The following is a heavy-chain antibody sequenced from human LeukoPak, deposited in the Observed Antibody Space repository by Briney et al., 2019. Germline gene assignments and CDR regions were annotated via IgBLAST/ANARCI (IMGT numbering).Heavy chain of an antibody. Sequence: GASVKVSCKASGYTFTSYYMHWVRQAPGQGLEWMGIINPSGGSTSYAQKFQGRVTMTRDTSTSTVYMELSSLRSEDTAVYYCAFLPPGYCSSTSCSDPWGQGTLVTVSS. J-gene: IGHJ5*02. CDR3: AFLPPGYCSSTSCSDP. V-gene: IGHV1-46*01. D-gene: IGHD2-2*01. CDR1: GYTFTSYY. CDR2: INPSGGST.